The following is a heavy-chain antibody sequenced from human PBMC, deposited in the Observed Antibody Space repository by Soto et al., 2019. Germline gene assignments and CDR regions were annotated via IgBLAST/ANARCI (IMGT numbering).Heavy chain of an antibody. CDR3: ARNTGLLWFGEISMDV. D-gene: IGHD3-10*01. CDR1: GYTFTSYG. V-gene: IGHV1-18*01. J-gene: IGHJ6*02. Sequence: ASVKVSCKASGYTFTSYGISWVRQAPGQGLEWMGWISAYNGNTNYAQKLQGRVTMTTDTSTSTAYMEPRSLRSDDTAVYYCARNTGLLWFGEISMDVWGQGTTVTV. CDR2: ISAYNGNT.